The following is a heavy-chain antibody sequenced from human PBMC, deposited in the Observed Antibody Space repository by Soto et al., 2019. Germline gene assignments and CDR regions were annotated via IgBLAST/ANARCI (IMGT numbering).Heavy chain of an antibody. CDR3: VKNSGWFNT. CDR1: GFTFGTTD. CDR2: IDGSGGIT. D-gene: IGHD3-10*01. J-gene: IGHJ5*02. V-gene: IGHV3-23*01. Sequence: LRLSCAASGFTFGTTDMSWVRQAPGEGLEWVSTIDGSGGITYYADSVRGRFTISRDNSRNTVYLQMNSLRGDDTALYYCVKNSGWFNTWGQGALVTVS.